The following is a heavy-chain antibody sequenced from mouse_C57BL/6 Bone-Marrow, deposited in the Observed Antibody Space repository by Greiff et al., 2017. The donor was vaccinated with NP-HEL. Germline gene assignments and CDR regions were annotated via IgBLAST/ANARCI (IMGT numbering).Heavy chain of an antibody. Sequence: QVQLQQPGAELVRPGTSVKLSCKASGYTFTSYWMHWVKQRPGQGLEWIGVIDPSDSYTNYNQKFKGKATLTVDTSSSTAYMQLSSLTSEDSAVYYCARDTTRFFAYWGQGTLVTVSA. CDR2: IDPSDSYT. V-gene: IGHV1-59*01. CDR3: ARDTTRFFAY. D-gene: IGHD1-1*01. CDR1: GYTFTSYW. J-gene: IGHJ3*01.